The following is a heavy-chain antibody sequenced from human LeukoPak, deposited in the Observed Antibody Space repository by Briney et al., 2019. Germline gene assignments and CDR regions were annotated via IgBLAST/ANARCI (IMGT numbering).Heavy chain of an antibody. Sequence: PGGSLRLSCAASDFSFATYGMGWVRQAPGRGLEWVSSVSGGDPTTYYADSVKGRFTISRDNSKNTLYPQMNSLRAEDTAVYYCARTTEGGYTYGYFYYYYMDVWGKGTTVTISS. D-gene: IGHD5-18*01. CDR3: ARTTEGGYTYGYFYYYYMDV. J-gene: IGHJ6*03. CDR2: VSGGDPTT. CDR1: DFSFATYG. V-gene: IGHV3-23*01.